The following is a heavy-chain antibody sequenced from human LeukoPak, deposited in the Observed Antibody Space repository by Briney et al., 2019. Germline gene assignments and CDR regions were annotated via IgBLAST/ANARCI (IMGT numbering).Heavy chain of an antibody. CDR1: GGSISSYY. V-gene: IGHV4-59*08. CDR3: ARHGGPAREFDY. CDR2: IYYSGST. D-gene: IGHD2-2*01. J-gene: IGHJ4*02. Sequence: SETLSLTCIVSGGSISSYYWSWIRQPPGKGLEWIGYIYYSGSTNYNPSLKSRVTISVDTSKNQFSLKLSSATAADTAVYYCARHGGPAREFDYWGQGTLVTVSS.